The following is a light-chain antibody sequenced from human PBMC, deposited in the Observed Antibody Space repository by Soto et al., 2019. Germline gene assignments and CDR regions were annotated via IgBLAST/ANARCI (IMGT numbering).Light chain of an antibody. CDR2: EAS. CDR1: QSISSNL. J-gene: IGKJ4*01. Sequence: EIVLTQSPGTLSVSPGERATLSCRASQSISSNLLGWYQQKPGQAPRLLIYEASSRATGIPDRFSGSGSGTDFTLTISRLEPEDFAVYYCQQYVTFLITFGRGTKVEI. CDR3: QQYVTFLIT. V-gene: IGKV3-20*01.